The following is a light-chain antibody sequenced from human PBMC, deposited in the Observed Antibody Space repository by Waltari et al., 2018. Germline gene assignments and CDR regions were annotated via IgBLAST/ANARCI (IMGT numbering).Light chain of an antibody. V-gene: IGKV3-20*01. CDR2: GAS. J-gene: IGKJ1*01. CDR3: QQYGFSSWT. CDR1: QSIDSNY. Sequence: EIVLTQSPGTLSLSLGESAPLSCRASQSIDSNYVASYQQTPGQAPRPLISGASTRATGVPDRFRGSESGTDFFTLTINRLEPEDFAVYYCQQYGFSSWTFGQGTKVEMK.